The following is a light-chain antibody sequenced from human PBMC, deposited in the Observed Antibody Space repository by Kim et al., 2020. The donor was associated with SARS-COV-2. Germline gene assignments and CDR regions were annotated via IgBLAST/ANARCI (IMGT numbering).Light chain of an antibody. CDR2: SDT. CDR1: DIGSRS. V-gene: IGLV3-21*04. CDR3: QVWDNDNDQWV. J-gene: IGLJ3*02. Sequence: APGNTATLTWGGDDIGSRSVLWYQQKPPQAPVLVIFSDTDRPSGIAERFSGSNSGNTATLTISRVELGDEADYYCQVWDNDNDQWVFGGGTQLTVL.